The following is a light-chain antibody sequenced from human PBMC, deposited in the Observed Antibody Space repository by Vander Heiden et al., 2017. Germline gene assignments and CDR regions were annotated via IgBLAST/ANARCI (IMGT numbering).Light chain of an antibody. CDR2: AAS. Sequence: DIQMTQSPSSLSASVGDRVTITCRASQSINTYLNWYQQKPGKAPKLLIYAASSLQSGVPSRFSGSGSGTDFTLTISRLQPEDFAIYYCQQRYSTPYTFGQRTKLEIK. J-gene: IGKJ2*01. V-gene: IGKV1-39*01. CDR1: QSINTY. CDR3: QQRYSTPYT.